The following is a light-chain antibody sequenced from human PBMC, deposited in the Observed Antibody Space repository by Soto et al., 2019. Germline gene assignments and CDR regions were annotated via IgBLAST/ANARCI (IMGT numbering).Light chain of an antibody. CDR1: QGIKNW. CDR3: QQSYSSPTT. CDR2: TGS. Sequence: DLQMAQYPSHVPASVVDRLTLTCWASQGIKNWLAWYKQKQGKAPNXXSYTGSSLQSGVPSRFSGSGSGTDFTLTVNSLKPEDFETYYCQQSYSSPTTFGQGTRLEI. V-gene: IGKV1-12*01. J-gene: IGKJ5*01.